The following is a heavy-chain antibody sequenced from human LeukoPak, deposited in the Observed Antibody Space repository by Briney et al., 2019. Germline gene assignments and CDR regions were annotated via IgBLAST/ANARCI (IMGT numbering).Heavy chain of an antibody. Sequence: SQTLSLTCTVSGGSISSGSYYWSWIRQPAGKGLEWIGRIYTSGSTNYNPSLKSRVTISVDTSKNQFSLKLSSVTAADTAVYYCAREREYCSSTSCYYWFDPWGQGTLVTVSS. D-gene: IGHD2-2*01. V-gene: IGHV4-61*02. J-gene: IGHJ5*02. CDR2: IYTSGST. CDR3: AREREYCSSTSCYYWFDP. CDR1: GGSISSGSYY.